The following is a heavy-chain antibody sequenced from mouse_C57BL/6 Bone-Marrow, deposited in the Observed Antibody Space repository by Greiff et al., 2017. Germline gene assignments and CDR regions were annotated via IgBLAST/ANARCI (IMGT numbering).Heavy chain of an antibody. CDR1: GYAFSSSW. D-gene: IGHD2-2*01. J-gene: IGHJ3*01. CDR3: ARGGYDAWFAY. CDR2: IYPGDGDT. Sequence: VQRVESGPELVKPGVSVKISCKASGYAFSSSWMNWVKQRPGKGLEWIGRIYPGDGDTNYNGKFKGKATLTADKSSSTAYMQLSSLTSEDSAVYFCARGGYDAWFAYWGQGTLVTVSA. V-gene: IGHV1-82*01.